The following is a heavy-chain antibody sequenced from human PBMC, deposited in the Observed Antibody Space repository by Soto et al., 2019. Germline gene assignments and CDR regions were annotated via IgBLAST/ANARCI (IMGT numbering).Heavy chain of an antibody. D-gene: IGHD6-13*01. J-gene: IGHJ6*02. V-gene: IGHV4-31*03. CDR1: GGSISSGGYY. CDR2: IYYSGST. CDR3: ARDHKVPASRWPYYYYGMDV. Sequence: QVQLQESGPGLVKPSQTLSLTCTVSGGSISSGGYYWSWIRQHPGKGLEWIGYIYYSGSTYYNPALRGRVTISGDTAKNQFALKLSSVTAADTAVYYCARDHKVPASRWPYYYYGMDVWGQGTTVTVSS.